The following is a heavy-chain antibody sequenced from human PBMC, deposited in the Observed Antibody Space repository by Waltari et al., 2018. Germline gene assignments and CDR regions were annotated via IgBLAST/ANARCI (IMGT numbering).Heavy chain of an antibody. CDR2: INHSGST. J-gene: IGHJ5*02. CDR1: GGSFSGYY. V-gene: IGHV4-34*01. D-gene: IGHD3-10*01. Sequence: QVQLQQWGAGLLKPSETLSLTCAVYGGSFSGYYWSWIRKPPGKGLEWIGEINHSGSTNYNPSLKSRVTISVDTSKNQFSLKLSSVTAADTAVYYCARDGGWFRELSRFDPWGQGTLVTVSS. CDR3: ARDGGWFRELSRFDP.